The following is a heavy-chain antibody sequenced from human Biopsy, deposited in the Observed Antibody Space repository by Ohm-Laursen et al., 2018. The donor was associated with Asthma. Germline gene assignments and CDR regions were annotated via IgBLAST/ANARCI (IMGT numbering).Heavy chain of an antibody. D-gene: IGHD2-21*02. J-gene: IGHJ6*02. Sequence: SLRLSCSASGFTFDNYTMHWVRQAPGKGLEWVTIISYDGRNTYYTDSVEGRFTISRDNSKNTLFLQLSSLRPEDTAVYYCARGGLHYYEYYGMDVWGQGTTVTVSS. CDR1: GFTFDNYT. V-gene: IGHV3-30*04. CDR3: ARGGLHYYEYYGMDV. CDR2: ISYDGRNT.